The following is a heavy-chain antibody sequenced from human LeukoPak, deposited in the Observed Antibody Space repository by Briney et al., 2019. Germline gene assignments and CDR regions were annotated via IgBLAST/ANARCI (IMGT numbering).Heavy chain of an antibody. D-gene: IGHD2-2*01. V-gene: IGHV3-21*01. J-gene: IGHJ4*02. CDR1: GFTFSSYS. CDR2: ISSSSSYI. CDR3: ARGGGVVPAAPTLLNY. Sequence: GGSLRLSCAASGFTFSSYSMNWVRQAPGKGLEWVSSISSSSSYIYYADSVKGRFTISRDNAKNSLYLQMNSLRAEDTAVYYCARGGGVVPAAPTLLNYWSQGTLVTVSS.